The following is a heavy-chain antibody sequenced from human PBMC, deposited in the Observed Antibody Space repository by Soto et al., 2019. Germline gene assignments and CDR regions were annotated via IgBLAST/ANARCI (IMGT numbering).Heavy chain of an antibody. CDR3: AKDLIPPPKRLTMVRGVIPPYYFDY. CDR2: ISGRGDST. D-gene: IGHD3-10*01. Sequence: GGSLRLSCAASGFTFSSYAMTWVRQAPGKGLEWVSAISGRGDSTYYADSVKGRFTISRDNSKNTLYLQMNGLRAEDTAAYYCAKDLIPPPKRLTMVRGVIPPYYFDYWGQGTLVTVSS. CDR1: GFTFSSYA. V-gene: IGHV3-23*01. J-gene: IGHJ4*02.